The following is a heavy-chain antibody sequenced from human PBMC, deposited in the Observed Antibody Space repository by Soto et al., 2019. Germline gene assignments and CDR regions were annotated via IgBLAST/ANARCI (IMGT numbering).Heavy chain of an antibody. V-gene: IGHV1-3*01. CDR3: ASARSGWNVPDY. Sequence: QVQLVQSGAEVKEPGASVKVSCQASGFTFSDYTIHWVRQAPGQRLEWIGWINAGNGITEYSQKLQGRVSITRDSSASTSYMELSSLRSEDTALYYCASARSGWNVPDYWGQGTLVTVSS. CDR1: GFTFSDYT. D-gene: IGHD6-19*01. J-gene: IGHJ4*02. CDR2: INAGNGIT.